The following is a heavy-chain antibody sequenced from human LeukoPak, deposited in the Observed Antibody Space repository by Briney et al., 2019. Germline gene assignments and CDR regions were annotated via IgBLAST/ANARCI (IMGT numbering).Heavy chain of an antibody. V-gene: IGHV4-39*01. D-gene: IGHD3-3*01. J-gene: IGHJ4*02. CDR1: GGSISSSSYY. Sequence: PSETLSLTCTVSGGSISSSSYYWGWIRQPPGKGLEWIGSIYYSGSTYYNPSLKSRVTISVDTSKDQFSLKLSSVTAADTAVYYCARRIYDFWSGYQYYFDCWGQGTLVTVSS. CDR3: ARRIYDFWSGYQYYFDC. CDR2: IYYSGST.